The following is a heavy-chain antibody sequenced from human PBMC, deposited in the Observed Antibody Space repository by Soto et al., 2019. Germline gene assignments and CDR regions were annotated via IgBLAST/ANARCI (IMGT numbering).Heavy chain of an antibody. CDR2: LSDSGGSI. Sequence: GGSLRLSFTAPGVSFSSDAMTWFRQGPGKGLEWVSGLSDSGGSIYYADSVKGRFTISRDNSMNTLYLQMKTLRAEDTAVYYCAKSRSEKWYDGGWSIDSWGQGTLVTVSS. CDR1: GVSFSSDA. V-gene: IGHV3-23*01. D-gene: IGHD6-19*01. CDR3: AKSRSEKWYDGGWSIDS. J-gene: IGHJ4*02.